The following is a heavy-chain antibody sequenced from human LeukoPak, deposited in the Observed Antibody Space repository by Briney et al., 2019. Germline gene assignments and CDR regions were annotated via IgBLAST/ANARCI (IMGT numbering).Heavy chain of an antibody. CDR3: ARFCSGWFFDY. V-gene: IGHV4-59*08. J-gene: IGHJ4*02. CDR2: IYYTGST. D-gene: IGHD6-19*01. CDR1: GGSFSADY. Sequence: SETLFLTCTVSGGSFSADYWGWLRQPPGKGLEYIGYIYYTGSTNQNPSLKSPVTISVDTSKNQFSLKLSSVTAADTAVYYCARFCSGWFFDYWGQGTLVTVSS.